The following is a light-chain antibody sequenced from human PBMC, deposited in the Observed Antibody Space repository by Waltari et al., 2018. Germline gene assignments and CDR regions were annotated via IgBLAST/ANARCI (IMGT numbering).Light chain of an antibody. Sequence: EIVLTQSPSTLSLSPGERPTLSCRTSQSVGSYLAWYQQKPGQAPRLLIYDASNRATGIPARFSGSGSGTDFTLTISSLEPEDFAVYYCQQRSNWPLTFGGGTKVEIK. J-gene: IGKJ4*01. V-gene: IGKV3-11*01. CDR3: QQRSNWPLT. CDR2: DAS. CDR1: QSVGSY.